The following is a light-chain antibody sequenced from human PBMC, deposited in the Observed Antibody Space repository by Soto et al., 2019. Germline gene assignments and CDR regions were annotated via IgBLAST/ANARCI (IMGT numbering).Light chain of an antibody. J-gene: IGKJ1*01. CDR1: QSISSW. V-gene: IGKV1-5*03. CDR2: KAS. CDR3: KQYNSYWK. Sequence: DIQMTQSPSTLSASVGYRVTITCRASQSISSWLAWYQQKPGKAPKLLIYKASSLESGVPSRFSGSGSGTEFTLTISSLQPDDFATYYCKQYNSYWKFGQGTKVDIK.